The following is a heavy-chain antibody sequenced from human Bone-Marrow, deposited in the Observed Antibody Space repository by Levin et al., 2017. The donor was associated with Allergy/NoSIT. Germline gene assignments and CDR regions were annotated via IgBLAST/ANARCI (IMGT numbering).Heavy chain of an antibody. CDR1: GFTFSRYS. J-gene: IGHJ4*02. D-gene: IGHD6-19*01. Sequence: GESLKISCAASGFTFSRYSMHWVRQAPGKGLEWVAAFWSDGSTKYDADSVKSRFTISRDNSKNTLYLQMSSLRAEDTAVYYCAREGSVTGMRSFDYWGQGTLVTVSA. CDR3: AREGSVTGMRSFDY. V-gene: IGHV3-33*01. CDR2: FWSDGSTK.